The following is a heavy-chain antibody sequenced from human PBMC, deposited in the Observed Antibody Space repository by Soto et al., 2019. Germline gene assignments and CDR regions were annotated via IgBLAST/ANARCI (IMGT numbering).Heavy chain of an antibody. CDR2: IYTSGST. CDR3: ARDDLSLDWSKRDGYGY. Sequence: QVQLQESGPGLVKPSETLSLTCTVSGGSISSYYWSWIRQPAGKGLEWIGRIYTSGSTNYNPSLNSRVTMSVDTSKNQFSLKLSSVTAADTAVYYCARDDLSLDWSKRDGYGYWGQGTLVTVSS. V-gene: IGHV4-4*07. J-gene: IGHJ4*02. D-gene: IGHD3-3*01. CDR1: GGSISSYY.